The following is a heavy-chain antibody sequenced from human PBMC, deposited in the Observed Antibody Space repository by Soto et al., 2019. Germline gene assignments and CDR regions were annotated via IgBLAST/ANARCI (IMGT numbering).Heavy chain of an antibody. CDR3: ARDRPDSYGLDY. CDR2: IYYSGST. D-gene: IGHD5-18*01. CDR1: GGSISIYY. Sequence: SETLSLTCTVSGGSISIYYWSWIRQPPGKGLEWIGYIYYSGSTNYNPSLKSRVTISVDTSKNQFSLKLSSVTAADTAVYYCARDRPDSYGLDYWGQGTLVTVSS. V-gene: IGHV4-59*01. J-gene: IGHJ4*02.